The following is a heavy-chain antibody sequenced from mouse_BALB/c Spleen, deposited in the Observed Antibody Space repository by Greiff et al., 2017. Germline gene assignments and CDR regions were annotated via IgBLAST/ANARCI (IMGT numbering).Heavy chain of an antibody. J-gene: IGHJ3*01. CDR2: IDPANGNT. CDR3: AYFYGYGGFAY. Sequence: VQLQQSGAELVKPGASVKLSCTASGFNIKDTYMPWVKQRPEQGLEWIGRIDPANGNTKYDPKFQGKATITADTSSNTAYLQLSSLTSEDTAVYYCAYFYGYGGFAYWGQGTLVTVAA. V-gene: IGHV14-3*02. D-gene: IGHD2-2*01. CDR1: GFNIKDTY.